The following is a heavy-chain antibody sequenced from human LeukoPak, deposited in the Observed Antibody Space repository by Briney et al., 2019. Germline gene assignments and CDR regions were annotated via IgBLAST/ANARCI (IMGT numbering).Heavy chain of an antibody. CDR2: IIPIFGTA. D-gene: IGHD6-19*01. J-gene: IGHJ4*02. CDR3: ARLIAVAGLGGFDY. CDR1: GGTFSSYA. V-gene: IGHV1-69*01. Sequence: GSSVKVSCKASGGTFSSYAISWVRQAPGQGLEWMGGIIPIFGTANYAQKFQGRVTITADESTSTAYMELSSLRSEDTAVYYCARLIAVAGLGGFDYWGQGTLVTVSS.